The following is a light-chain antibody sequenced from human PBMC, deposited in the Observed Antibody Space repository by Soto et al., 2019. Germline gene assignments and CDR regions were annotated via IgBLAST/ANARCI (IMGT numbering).Light chain of an antibody. V-gene: IGKV3-20*01. J-gene: IGKJ5*01. CDR1: QSVGSD. CDR2: AAS. Sequence: EIVMTQSPATLSVSPGERATLSCRASQSVGSDLAWYQQRPGQAPRLLIYAASSRATGIPDRFSGSGSGTDFTLTIVRLEPEDSGMFYCHKYGSSPHTFGQGTRLEIK. CDR3: HKYGSSPHT.